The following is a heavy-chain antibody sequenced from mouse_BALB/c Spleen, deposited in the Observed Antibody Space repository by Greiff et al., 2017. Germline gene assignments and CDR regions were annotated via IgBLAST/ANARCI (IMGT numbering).Heavy chain of an antibody. V-gene: IGHV5-6-4*01. CDR1: GFTFSSYT. Sequence: EVKVVESGGGLVKPGGSLKLSCAASGFTFSSYTMSWVRQTPEKRLEWVATISSGGSYTYYPDSVKGRFTISRDNAKNTLYLQMSSLKSEDTAMYYCTRDNFFDYWGQGTTLTVSS. CDR2: ISSGGSYT. CDR3: TRDNFFDY. J-gene: IGHJ2*01. D-gene: IGHD1-3*01.